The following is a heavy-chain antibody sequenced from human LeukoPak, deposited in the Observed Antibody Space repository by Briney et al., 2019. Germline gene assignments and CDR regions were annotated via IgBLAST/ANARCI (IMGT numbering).Heavy chain of an antibody. Sequence: GGSLRLSCAASGFTFDDYGMSWVRQAPGKGLEWISGVNWNGGSTGYADSVKGRFTISRDNAKNSLYLQMNSLRAEDSAVYYCARDLRGTGYNFDYWGQGTLVTVSS. CDR2: VNWNGGST. J-gene: IGHJ4*02. CDR1: GFTFDDYG. D-gene: IGHD3/OR15-3a*01. CDR3: ARDLRGTGYNFDY. V-gene: IGHV3-20*04.